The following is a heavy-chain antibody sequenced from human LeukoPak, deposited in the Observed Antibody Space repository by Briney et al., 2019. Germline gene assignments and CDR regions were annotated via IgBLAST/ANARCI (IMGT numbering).Heavy chain of an antibody. CDR3: ARDNILCTNGVCYPEYWFDP. J-gene: IGHJ5*02. CDR2: INPNSGGT. V-gene: IGHV1-2*02. CDR1: GYTFTGYY. Sequence: ASVKVSCKASGYTFTGYYLYWVRQAPGQGLEWMGWINPNSGGTNFAQKFQGRVTMTRDTSISTVYMELSRLRSDDTAVYYCARDNILCTNGVCYPEYWFDPWGQGTLVTVSS. D-gene: IGHD2-8*01.